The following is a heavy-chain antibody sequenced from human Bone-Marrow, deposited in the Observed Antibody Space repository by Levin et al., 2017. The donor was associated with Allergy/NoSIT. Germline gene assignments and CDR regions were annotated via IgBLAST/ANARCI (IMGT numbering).Heavy chain of an antibody. CDR2: VSAYSGNT. CDR3: ARGHFPYYYYGMDV. V-gene: IGHV1-18*01. J-gene: IGHJ6*02. CDR1: GYTFTTYG. Sequence: GESLKISCKASGYTFTTYGLTWVRQAPGQGLEWMGWVSAYSGNTNYALNLQDRVTMTTDTATNTAYMEMTSLRSDDTAIYYCARGHFPYYYYGMDVWGQGTTVVVSS.